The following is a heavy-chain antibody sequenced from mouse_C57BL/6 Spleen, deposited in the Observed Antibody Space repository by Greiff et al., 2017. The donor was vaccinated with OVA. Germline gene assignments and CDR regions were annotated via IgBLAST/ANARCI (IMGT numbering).Heavy chain of an antibody. D-gene: IGHD2-4*01. Sequence: VKLVESGAELVRPGASVTLSCKASGYTFTDYEMHWVKQTPVHGLEWIGAIDPETGGTAYNQKFKGKAILTADKSSSTAYMELRSLTSEDSAVYYCTRKDDYDEGVWFAYWGQGTLVTVSA. CDR2: IDPETGGT. CDR1: GYTFTDYE. V-gene: IGHV1-15*01. CDR3: TRKDDYDEGVWFAY. J-gene: IGHJ3*01.